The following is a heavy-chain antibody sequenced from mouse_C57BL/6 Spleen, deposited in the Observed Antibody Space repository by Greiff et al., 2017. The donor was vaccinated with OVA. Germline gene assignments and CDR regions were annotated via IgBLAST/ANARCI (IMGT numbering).Heavy chain of an antibody. CDR1: GYSFTGYF. CDR3: ARESTTVEYFDV. J-gene: IGHJ1*03. D-gene: IGHD1-1*01. CDR2: INPYNGDT. V-gene: IGHV1-20*01. Sequence: EVKLMESGPELVKPGDSVKISCKASGYSFTGYFMNWVMQSHGKSLEWIGRINPYNGDTFYNQKFKGKATLTVDKSSSTAHMELRSLTSEDSAVYYCARESTTVEYFDVWGTGTTVTVSS.